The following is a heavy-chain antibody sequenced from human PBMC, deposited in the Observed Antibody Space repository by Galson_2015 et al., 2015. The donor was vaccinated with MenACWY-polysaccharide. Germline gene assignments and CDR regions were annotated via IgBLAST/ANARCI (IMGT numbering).Heavy chain of an antibody. V-gene: IGHV1-2*02. D-gene: IGHD3-10*01. CDR1: GYTFSGSP. Sequence: SAKVSCKASGYTFSGSPIHWVRQAPGQGLEWMGGIHPNSGGTTFAQIFQGRVTMTRDPSVSTVYMELNSLRSDDPAVYHCGRGGYGMGSGSYWGQGTLVTVSS. CDR3: GRGGYGMGSGSY. J-gene: IGHJ4*02. CDR2: IHPNSGGT.